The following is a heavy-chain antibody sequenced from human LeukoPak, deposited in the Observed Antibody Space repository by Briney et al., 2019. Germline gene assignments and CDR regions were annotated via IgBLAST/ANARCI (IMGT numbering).Heavy chain of an antibody. CDR1: GFIFRDFD. J-gene: IGHJ1*01. Sequence: PGGSLRLSRGGSGFIFRDFDMTWVRQTAERGLEWLSYIGESGSPVFYADSVKGRFSVSRDNAKKSLFLQMNGLRVEDTGIYYCARIGSPGTYNRDFQYWGPGTLVVVSS. CDR3: ARIGSPGTYNRDFQY. D-gene: IGHD1-26*01. V-gene: IGHV3-48*03. CDR2: IGESGSPV.